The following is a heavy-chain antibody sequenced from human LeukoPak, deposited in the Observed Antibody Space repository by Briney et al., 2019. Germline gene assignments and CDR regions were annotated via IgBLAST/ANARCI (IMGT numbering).Heavy chain of an antibody. V-gene: IGHV3-30*03. Sequence: GGSLRLSCAASGSIFSNYNMHWVRQAPGKGLEWVAFISYDGSSKTYADSVRGRFTISRDNSKNTLYLQMNSLRAEDTSVYYCARDNYGLDYWGQGTLVTVSS. CDR2: ISYDGSSK. CDR3: ARDNYGLDY. J-gene: IGHJ4*02. D-gene: IGHD4-17*01. CDR1: GSIFSNYN.